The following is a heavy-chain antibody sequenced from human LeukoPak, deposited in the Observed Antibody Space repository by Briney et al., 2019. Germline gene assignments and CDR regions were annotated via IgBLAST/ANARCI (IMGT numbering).Heavy chain of an antibody. CDR3: ARHGSFIPN. CDR1: GFTFSDYA. J-gene: IGHJ4*02. V-gene: IGHV3-23*01. Sequence: GGSLRLSCAASGFTFSDYAMSWVRQAAGKGLEWASGISDTGRRTYYTDSVKGRFTISRDESKKTVYLQMNSLRAEDTAIYFCARHGSFIPNWGLGTLVTVSS. D-gene: IGHD3-16*02. CDR2: ISDTGRRT.